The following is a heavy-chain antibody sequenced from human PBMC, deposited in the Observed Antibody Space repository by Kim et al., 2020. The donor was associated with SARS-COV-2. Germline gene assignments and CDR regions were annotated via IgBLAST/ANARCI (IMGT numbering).Heavy chain of an antibody. J-gene: IGHJ3*02. CDR1: GFTFSSYA. Sequence: GGSLRLSCAASGFTFSSYAMHWVRQAPGKGLEWVAVISYDGSNKYYVDSVKGRFTISRDNSKNTLYLQMNSLRAEDTAVYYCARGKITMIGPDAFDIWGQGTMVTVSS. D-gene: IGHD3-22*01. V-gene: IGHV3-30*04. CDR3: ARGKITMIGPDAFDI. CDR2: ISYDGSNK.